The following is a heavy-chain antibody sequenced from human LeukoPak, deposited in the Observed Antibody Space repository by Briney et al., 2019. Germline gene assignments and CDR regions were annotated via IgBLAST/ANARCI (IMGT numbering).Heavy chain of an antibody. V-gene: IGHV5-51*01. CDR1: GYKFTSYW. CDR3: VRLESGGYYYVVY. Sequence: GESLKISCKGSGYKFTSYWIGWVRQMPGKGLEWMGIIYPGNSDTRYSSSFQGQVTISADKSIGTAYLQWSSLEASGTAMYYCVRLESGGYYYVVYWGQGTLVTVSS. D-gene: IGHD3-22*01. CDR2: IYPGNSDT. J-gene: IGHJ4*02.